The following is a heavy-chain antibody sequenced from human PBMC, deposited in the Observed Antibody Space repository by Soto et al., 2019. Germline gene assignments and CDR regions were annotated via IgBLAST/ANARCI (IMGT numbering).Heavy chain of an antibody. D-gene: IGHD6-6*01. V-gene: IGHV4-59*01. CDR2: LYYIGST. Sequence: QVQLQESGPGLVKPSETLSLTCTVSGGSISSYYWSWIRQPPGKGLEWIGYLYYIGSTNYNPSLKSRVTISVDTSNNPFSLKLSSVTAADTAVYYCARAGQQLVRPWKNDNWFDPWGQGTLVTVSS. CDR3: ARAGQQLVRPWKNDNWFDP. J-gene: IGHJ5*02. CDR1: GGSISSYY.